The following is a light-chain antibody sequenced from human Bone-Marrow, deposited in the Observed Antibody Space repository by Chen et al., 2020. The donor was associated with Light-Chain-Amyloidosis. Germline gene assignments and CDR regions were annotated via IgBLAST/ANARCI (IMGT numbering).Light chain of an antibody. CDR3: QEYTNWPLS. J-gene: IGKJ4*01. Sequence: EVVMTQSQATLSVSPGERATLSCSASQSVGGEVAWYQKKPGQAPRLLIYGASTRATGIPVRFSGSGSRTEFTLTISSLQSEDFAVYYCQEYTNWPLSFDGGSKGGIK. CDR1: QSVGGE. V-gene: IGKV3-15*01. CDR2: GAS.